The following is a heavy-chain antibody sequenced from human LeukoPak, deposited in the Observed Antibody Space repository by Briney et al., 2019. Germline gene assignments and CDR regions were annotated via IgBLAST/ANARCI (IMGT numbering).Heavy chain of an antibody. CDR3: ARHISDGFGGLWRPRDYYGMDV. CDR1: GGSISSYY. CDR2: IYYSGST. Sequence: SETLSLTCTVSGGSISSYYWSWIRQPPGKGLEWIGYIYYSGSTNYNPSLKSRVTISVDTSKNQFSLKLSSVTAADTAVYYCARHISDGFGGLWRPRDYYGMDVWGQGTTVTVSS. J-gene: IGHJ6*02. D-gene: IGHD3-10*01. V-gene: IGHV4-59*08.